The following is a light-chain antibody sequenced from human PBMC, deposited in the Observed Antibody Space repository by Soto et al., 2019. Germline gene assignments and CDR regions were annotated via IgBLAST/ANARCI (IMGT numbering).Light chain of an antibody. V-gene: IGKV3-20*01. J-gene: IGKJ4*01. CDR2: GAS. CDR3: QHFGSSLT. CDR1: QSVSRK. Sequence: EIVMTQSPATLSVSPGERATLSCRARQSVSRKLAWYQQKPGQAPRLLIYGASSRATAIPDRFSGSGSGTDFTLTINRLEPEDFAVYYCQHFGSSLTFGGGTKVDIK.